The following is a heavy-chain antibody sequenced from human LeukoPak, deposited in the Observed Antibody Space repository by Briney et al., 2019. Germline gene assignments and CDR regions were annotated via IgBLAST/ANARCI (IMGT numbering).Heavy chain of an antibody. J-gene: IGHJ4*02. CDR2: ISGSDGST. Sequence: GGSLRLSCAASGFTFSSYAMSWVRQAPGKGLEWVSAISGSDGSTYYADSVKGRFTLSRDNSKNTLYLQMNSLRAEDTAVYYCAKDLVVAATSADYWGQGTLVTVSS. CDR3: AKDLVVAATSADY. V-gene: IGHV3-23*01. CDR1: GFTFSSYA. D-gene: IGHD2-15*01.